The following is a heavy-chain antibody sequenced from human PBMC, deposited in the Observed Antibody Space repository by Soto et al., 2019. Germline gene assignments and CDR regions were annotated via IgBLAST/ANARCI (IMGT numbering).Heavy chain of an antibody. D-gene: IGHD5-12*01. Sequence: SVKVSCKASGFTFTSSAVQWVRQARGQRLEWIGWIVVGSGNTNYAQKFQERVTITRDMSTSTAYMELSSLRSEDTAVYYCAAVRRDGYNYYYYGMDVWGQGTTVTVSS. CDR3: AAVRRDGYNYYYYGMDV. CDR2: IVVGSGNT. CDR1: GFTFTSSA. J-gene: IGHJ6*02. V-gene: IGHV1-58*01.